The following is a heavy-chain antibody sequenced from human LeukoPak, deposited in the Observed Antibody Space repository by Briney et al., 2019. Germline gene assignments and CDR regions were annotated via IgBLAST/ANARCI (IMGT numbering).Heavy chain of an antibody. CDR3: ARDLTYYYDSSGYSVIDY. Sequence: PGGSLRLSCAASGFTFSSYSMNWVRQAPGKGLEWVSSISSSSSYIYYADSVKGRFTISRDNAKNSLYLQMNSLRAEDTAVYYCARDLTYYYDSSGYSVIDYWGQGTLATVSS. CDR2: ISSSSSYI. V-gene: IGHV3-21*01. D-gene: IGHD3-22*01. J-gene: IGHJ4*02. CDR1: GFTFSSYS.